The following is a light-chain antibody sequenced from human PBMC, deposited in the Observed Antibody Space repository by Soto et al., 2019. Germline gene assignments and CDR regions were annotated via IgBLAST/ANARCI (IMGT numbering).Light chain of an antibody. CDR2: KAS. CDR3: QQYVSYPYT. V-gene: IGKV1-5*03. Sequence: DIPMTQSPSILSASVGDRVIITCRASQSIFTSLAWYQQKPGKAPSRLIYKASILGSGVPSHFSASGSGTEFTLTISSLQPGDFATYYCQQYVSYPYTFGQGTKLEIK. CDR1: QSIFTS. J-gene: IGKJ2*01.